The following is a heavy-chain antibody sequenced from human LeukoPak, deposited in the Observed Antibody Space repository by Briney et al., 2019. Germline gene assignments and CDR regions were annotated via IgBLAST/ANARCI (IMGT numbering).Heavy chain of an antibody. V-gene: IGHV1-69*04. J-gene: IGHJ4*02. CDR2: IIPILGIA. D-gene: IGHD3-22*01. CDR3: ARDVGRYYDSSGYYFHY. CDR1: GGTFSSYA. Sequence: SVKVSCKASGGTFSSYAISWVRQAPGQGLEWMGRIIPILGIANYAQKFQGRVTITADKSTSTAYMELSSLRSEDTAVYYCARDVGRYYDSSGYYFHYWGQGTLVTVSS.